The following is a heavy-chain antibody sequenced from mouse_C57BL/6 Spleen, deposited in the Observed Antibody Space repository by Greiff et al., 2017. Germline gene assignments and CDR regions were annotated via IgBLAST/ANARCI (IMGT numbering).Heavy chain of an antibody. CDR1: GYTFTDHT. D-gene: IGHD1-1*01. J-gene: IGHJ4*01. V-gene: IGHV1-78*01. CDR2: IYPRDGST. Sequence: LQESDAELVKPGASVKISCKVSGYTFTDHTIHWMKQRPEQGLEWIGYIYPRDGSTKYNEKFKGKATLTADKSSSTAYMQLNSLTSEDSAVYFCAREGLLRNYYAMDYWGQGTSVTVSS. CDR3: AREGLLRNYYAMDY.